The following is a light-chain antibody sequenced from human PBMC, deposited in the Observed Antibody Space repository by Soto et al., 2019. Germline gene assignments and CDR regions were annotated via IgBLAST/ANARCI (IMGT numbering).Light chain of an antibody. Sequence: QSVLTQPPSASGTPGQRVTISCSGSSSNIGSNTVNWYQQLPGTAPKLLIYSNNQRPSGVPGRFSGYKSGTSASLAISGLQSEDDADYYCAAWDDSLNVVVFGGGTKLTVL. V-gene: IGLV1-44*01. J-gene: IGLJ2*01. CDR3: AAWDDSLNVVV. CDR2: SNN. CDR1: SSNIGSNT.